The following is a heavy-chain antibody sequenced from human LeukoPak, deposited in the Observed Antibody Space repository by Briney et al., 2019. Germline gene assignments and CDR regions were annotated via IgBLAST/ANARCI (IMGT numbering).Heavy chain of an antibody. CDR3: ARVSHLFDSSRSRFDY. CDR2: IIPIIGIA. V-gene: IGHV1-69*04. D-gene: IGHD3-22*01. J-gene: IGHJ4*02. Sequence: SVKVSCKASGGTFSSYAISWVRQAPGQGLEWMGRIIPIIGIANYVQKFQGRVTITADKSTSTAYLELRSLRPDGTAVYYCARVSHLFDSSRSRFDYWGQGTLVTVSS. CDR1: GGTFSSYA.